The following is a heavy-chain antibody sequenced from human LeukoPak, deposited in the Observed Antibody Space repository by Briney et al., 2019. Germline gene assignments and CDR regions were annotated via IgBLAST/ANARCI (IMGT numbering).Heavy chain of an antibody. CDR2: IKQDGSEK. CDR3: ARDIVIRDYYFDY. CDR1: GFTFSSYW. D-gene: IGHD3-9*01. J-gene: IGHJ4*02. V-gene: IGHV3-7*01. Sequence: GGSLRLSCAASGFTFSSYWMSWVRKAPGKGLEWVASIKQDGSEKYYVDSVKGRFTISRDNARKSLYLQMNSLRADDTAVYYCARDIVIRDYYFDYWGQGTLVTVSS.